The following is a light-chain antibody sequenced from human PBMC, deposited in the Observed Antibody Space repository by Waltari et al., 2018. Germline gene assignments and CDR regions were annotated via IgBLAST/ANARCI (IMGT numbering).Light chain of an antibody. Sequence: QSALTQSASVSGSPGQSITISCTGTSRDVGAYTLVPWYQQLPGRAPKLILSGVTKRPSGISDRFSGSTSGNTASLTISGLQSEDEADYYCSSYTQSRTRVFGGGTKLTVL. CDR2: GVT. CDR3: SSYTQSRTRV. V-gene: IGLV2-23*02. CDR1: SRDVGAYTL. J-gene: IGLJ3*02.